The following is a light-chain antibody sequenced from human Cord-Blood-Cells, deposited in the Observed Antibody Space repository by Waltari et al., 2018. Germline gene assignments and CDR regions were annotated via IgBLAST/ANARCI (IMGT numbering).Light chain of an antibody. J-gene: IGLJ3*02. CDR1: SSNIGSNT. Sequence: QSVLTQPPSASGTPGQRVTISCSGSSSNIGSNTVNWYQQLPGTAPTRLIYSNNPRPSGVPDRFSGSKSGTSASLAISGLQSEDEADYYCAAWDDSLNGWVFGGGTKLTVL. V-gene: IGLV1-44*01. CDR3: AAWDDSLNGWV. CDR2: SNN.